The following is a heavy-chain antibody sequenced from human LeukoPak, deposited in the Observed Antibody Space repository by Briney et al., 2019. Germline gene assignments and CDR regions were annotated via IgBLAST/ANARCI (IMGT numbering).Heavy chain of an antibody. V-gene: IGHV3-23*01. CDR1: GFTFSSSA. CDR2: INGSGGRT. CDR3: ARRYGSGSSGTFDY. Sequence: GGSLRLSCIASGFTFSSSAISWVRQAPGKGLEWVSDINGSGGRTYYADSVKGRFTISRDNAKNSLYLQMNSLRAEDTAVYYCARRYGSGSSGTFDYWGQGTLVTVSS. J-gene: IGHJ4*02. D-gene: IGHD3-10*01.